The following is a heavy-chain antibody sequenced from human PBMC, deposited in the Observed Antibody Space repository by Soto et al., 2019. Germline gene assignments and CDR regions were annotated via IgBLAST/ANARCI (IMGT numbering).Heavy chain of an antibody. CDR2: ISSDGSNK. CDR3: AKDVGSGKPYYYYAMDV. CDR1: GFIFSRYG. D-gene: IGHD3-10*01. Sequence: QVQLVESGGGVVQPGRSLRLSCAASGFIFSRYGMHWVRQAPGKGLEWVAVISSDGSNKYYAESVKGRFIISRDKSENPLYLPRNSLKAEDTAVYYCAKDVGSGKPYYYYAMDVWCQGNTVTVSS. J-gene: IGHJ6*02. V-gene: IGHV3-30*18.